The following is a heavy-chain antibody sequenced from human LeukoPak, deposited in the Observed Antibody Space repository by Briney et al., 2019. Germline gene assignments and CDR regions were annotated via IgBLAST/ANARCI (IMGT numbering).Heavy chain of an antibody. CDR1: GFTVSSNY. CDR3: ASGGLGTRKYYSDPFHY. V-gene: IGHV3-53*01. Sequence: GGSLRLSCAGSGFTVSSNYIGWVRQAPGKGLEWVSIIYSAGGIYYADSVRGRFTISRDNSKNTVGLQMNSLTVEDTAVYYCASGGLGTRKYYSDPFHYWGEGTLVTVSS. CDR2: IYSAGGI. D-gene: IGHD3-10*01. J-gene: IGHJ4*02.